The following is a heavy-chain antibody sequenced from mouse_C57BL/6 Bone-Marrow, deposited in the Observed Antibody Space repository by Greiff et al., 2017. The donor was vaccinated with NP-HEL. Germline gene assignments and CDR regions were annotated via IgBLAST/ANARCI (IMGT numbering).Heavy chain of an antibody. J-gene: IGHJ3*01. Sequence: EVQRVESGGDLVKPGGSLKLSCAASGFTFSSYGMSWVRQTPDKRLEWVATISSGGSYTYYPDSVKGRFTISRDNAKNTLYLQMSSLKSEDTAMYYCARRGKLGFAWFAYWGQGTLVTVSA. CDR3: ARRGKLGFAWFAY. V-gene: IGHV5-6*01. D-gene: IGHD4-1*01. CDR2: ISSGGSYT. CDR1: GFTFSSYG.